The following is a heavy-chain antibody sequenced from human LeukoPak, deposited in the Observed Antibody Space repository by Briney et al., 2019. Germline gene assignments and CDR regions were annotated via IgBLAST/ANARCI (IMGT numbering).Heavy chain of an antibody. V-gene: IGHV5-51*01. CDR3: ARQNDFRLDY. D-gene: IGHD3-3*01. CDR2: IYLGDSDT. Sequence: GESLKISCKGSGYTFSSYWIGWVRQMPGKVLEWMGIIYLGDSDTRYSPSLQGQVTISVDTSIGTAYLQWSSLKASDTAIYYCARQNDFRLDYWGQGTLVTVSS. J-gene: IGHJ4*02. CDR1: GYTFSSYW.